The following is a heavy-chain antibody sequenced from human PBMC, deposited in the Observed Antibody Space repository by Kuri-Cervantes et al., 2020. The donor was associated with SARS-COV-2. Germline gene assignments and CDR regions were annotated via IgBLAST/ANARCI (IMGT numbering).Heavy chain of an antibody. CDR1: GVSISSHY. D-gene: IGHD3-22*01. CDR3: ARDAVGYYDTSSQAWFDP. J-gene: IGHJ5*02. V-gene: IGHV4-59*11. Sequence: SETLSLTCTVSGVSISSHYWSWIRLPPGKGLEWIGYIYYSGSTNYNPSLKSRVTISVDTSKSQVFLKLNAVTAADTAVYYCARDAVGYYDTSSQAWFDPWGQGTLVTVSS. CDR2: IYYSGST.